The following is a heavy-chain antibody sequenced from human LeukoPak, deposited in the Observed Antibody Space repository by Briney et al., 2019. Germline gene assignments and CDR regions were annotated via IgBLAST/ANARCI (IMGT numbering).Heavy chain of an antibody. CDR1: GFTVSSNY. Sequence: GGSLRLSCAASGFTVSSNYMSWVRQAPGKGLEWVGRIKSKTDGGTTDYAAPVKGRFTISRDDSKNTLYLQMNSLKTEDTAVYYCTTVFYGGNSDYWGQGTLVTVSS. CDR2: IKSKTDGGTT. J-gene: IGHJ4*02. CDR3: TTVFYGGNSDY. V-gene: IGHV3-15*01. D-gene: IGHD4-23*01.